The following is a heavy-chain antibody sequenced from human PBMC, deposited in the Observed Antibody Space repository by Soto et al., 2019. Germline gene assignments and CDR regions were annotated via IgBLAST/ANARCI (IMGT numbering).Heavy chain of an antibody. V-gene: IGHV1-69*08. J-gene: IGHJ4*02. Sequence: QVQLVQSGAEVKKPGSSVKVSCKASGSTFSSYTISWVRQAPGQGLEWMGRIIPILGIANYAQKFQGRVTITADKSTSTAYMELSGLRSEDTAVYYCARDPSAYDLPAYWGQGTLVTVSS. D-gene: IGHD5-12*01. CDR3: ARDPSAYDLPAY. CDR2: IIPILGIA. CDR1: GSTFSSYT.